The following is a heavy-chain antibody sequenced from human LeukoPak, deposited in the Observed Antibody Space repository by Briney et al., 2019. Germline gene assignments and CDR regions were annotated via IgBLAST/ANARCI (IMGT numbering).Heavy chain of an antibody. D-gene: IGHD1-14*01. J-gene: IGHJ3*02. CDR2: IYPDDSDT. V-gene: IGHV5-51*01. Sequence: PGESLKISCKGSGYSFTSYWIGWVRQMPGKGLECMGIIYPDDSDTRYSPSFQGQITISADKSISTAYLQWSSLKASDTAIYYCARTGAFDIWGQGTMVTVSS. CDR3: ARTGAFDI. CDR1: GYSFTSYW.